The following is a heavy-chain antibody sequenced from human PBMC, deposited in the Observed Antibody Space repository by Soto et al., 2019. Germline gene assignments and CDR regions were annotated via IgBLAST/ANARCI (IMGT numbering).Heavy chain of an antibody. CDR2: INHSGST. D-gene: IGHD6-6*01. Sequence: SETLSLTCAVYGGSFSGYYWSWIRQPPGKGLEWIGEINHSGSTNYNPSLKSRVTISVDTSKNQFPLKLSSVTAADTAVYYCARGRRAARCLDVWGKGTTVTVS. V-gene: IGHV4-34*01. J-gene: IGHJ6*03. CDR3: ARGRRAARCLDV. CDR1: GGSFSGYY.